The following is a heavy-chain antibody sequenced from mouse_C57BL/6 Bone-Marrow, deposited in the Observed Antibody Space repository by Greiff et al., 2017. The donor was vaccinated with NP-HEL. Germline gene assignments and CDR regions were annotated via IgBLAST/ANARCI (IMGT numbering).Heavy chain of an antibody. V-gene: IGHV1-69*01. Sequence: QVQLQQPGAELMMPGASVKLSCKASGYTFTSYWMHWVKQRPGQGLEWIGEIDPSDSYTNYNQKFKGKSTLTVDKSSSTAYMQLSSLTSEDSAVYYCAREGPYYDYDGAWFAYWGQGTLVTVSA. CDR3: AREGPYYDYDGAWFAY. CDR2: IDPSDSYT. D-gene: IGHD2-4*01. CDR1: GYTFTSYW. J-gene: IGHJ3*01.